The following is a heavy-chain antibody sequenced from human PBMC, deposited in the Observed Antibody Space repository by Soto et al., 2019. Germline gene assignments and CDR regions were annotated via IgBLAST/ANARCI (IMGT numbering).Heavy chain of an antibody. D-gene: IGHD3-3*01. J-gene: IGHJ6*02. CDR3: ARQYDFSTGYYYYGMDV. CDR1: GYTFTSYD. Sequence: QVQLVQSGAEVKKPGASVKVSCKASGYTFTSYDINWVRQATGQGLECMGWMNPNSGNTGYAQKFQGRVTMTRKTSISTAYMELSSLRSEDTVVYYCARQYDFSTGYYYYGMDVWGQGTTVRVCS. V-gene: IGHV1-8*01. CDR2: MNPNSGNT.